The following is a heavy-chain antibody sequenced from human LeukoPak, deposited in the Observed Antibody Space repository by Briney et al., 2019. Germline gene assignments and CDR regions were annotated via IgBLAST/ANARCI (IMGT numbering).Heavy chain of an antibody. J-gene: IGHJ4*02. CDR3: ATYYDFWSGYYTYYFDY. V-gene: IGHV1-2*02. D-gene: IGHD3-3*01. CDR1: GYTFTGYY. Sequence: ASVKVSCKASGYTFTGYYMHWVRQAPGQGLEWMGWIYPNSGATNYAQKFQGRVTMTRDTSISTAYMELSRLRSDDTAVYYCATYYDFWSGYYTYYFDYWGQGTLVTVSS. CDR2: IYPNSGAT.